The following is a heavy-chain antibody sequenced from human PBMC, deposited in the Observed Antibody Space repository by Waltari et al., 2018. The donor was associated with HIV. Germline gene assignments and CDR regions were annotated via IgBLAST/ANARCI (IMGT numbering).Heavy chain of an antibody. J-gene: IGHJ4*02. CDR1: GFTFSNYW. CDR2: ISGDGSST. D-gene: IGHD4-17*01. Sequence: EVQLVESGGDLVQPGGSLRLSCEASGFTFSNYWMHWVRQAPGKGLVGVSRISGDGSSTTYADSVKGRFTISRDNAKNTLYLQMNSLRSEDTAVYYCARDRRMVTTGYWGQGTLVTVSS. V-gene: IGHV3-74*01. CDR3: ARDRRMVTTGY.